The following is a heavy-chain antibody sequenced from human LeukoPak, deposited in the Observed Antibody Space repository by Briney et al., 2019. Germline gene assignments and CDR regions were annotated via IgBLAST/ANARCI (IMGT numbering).Heavy chain of an antibody. J-gene: IGHJ4*02. V-gene: IGHV2-5*02. Sequence: SGPTLVNPTQTLTLTCTFSGFSLSTSGVGVGWIPQLPGKALEWLALIYWDDDKRYSPSLKSRLTITKDTSKNQVVLTMTNMDPVDTATYYCAHRRHGYCSTSCYSFDYWGQGTLVTVSS. CDR2: IYWDDDK. CDR3: AHRRHGYCSTSCYSFDY. CDR1: GFSLSTSGVG. D-gene: IGHD2-2*01.